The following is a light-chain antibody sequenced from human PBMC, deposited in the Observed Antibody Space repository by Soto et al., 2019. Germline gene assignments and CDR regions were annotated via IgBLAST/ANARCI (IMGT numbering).Light chain of an antibody. CDR1: SSNIGSNT. V-gene: IGLV1-44*01. CDR2: SNN. Sequence: QSVLTQPPSASGTPGQRVAISCSGSSSNIGSNTVNWYQQLPGMAPTLLIYSNNQRPSGVPDRFSGSKSGTSASRAVSGRQTDDEADYYWAAWDDSLNGPLVGGGTKVTVL. J-gene: IGLJ2*01. CDR3: AAWDDSLNGPL.